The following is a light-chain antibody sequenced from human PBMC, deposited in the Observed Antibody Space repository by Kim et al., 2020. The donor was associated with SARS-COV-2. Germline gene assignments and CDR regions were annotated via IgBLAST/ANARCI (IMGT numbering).Light chain of an antibody. CDR2: RAS. CDR3: QQYRSWPLT. CDR1: QSVSSN. V-gene: IGKV3D-15*01. J-gene: IGKJ4*02. Sequence: EIVMTQSPATLSVSPGERVTLSCRASQSVSSNLAWYRQKPGQAPRLLISRASSRATGVPARFGGSGSGTEFTLTISGLQSEDFAVYFCQQYRSWPLTFGEGTKVDIK.